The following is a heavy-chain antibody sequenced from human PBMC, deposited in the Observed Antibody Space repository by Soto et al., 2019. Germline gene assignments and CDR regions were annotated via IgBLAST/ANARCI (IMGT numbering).Heavy chain of an antibody. CDR2: IKYDGSEK. CDR1: GFTFSSYW. CDR3: ASSPHKDSRPDY. V-gene: IGHV3-7*03. D-gene: IGHD3-22*01. Sequence: GSLSLSCAASGFTFSSYWMSWVRQAPGRGLEWMANIKYDGSEKYYVDSVKGRLTISRDNAKNSLYLQMNSLRAEDTAVYYCASSPHKDSRPDYWGQGTLVTVSS. J-gene: IGHJ4*02.